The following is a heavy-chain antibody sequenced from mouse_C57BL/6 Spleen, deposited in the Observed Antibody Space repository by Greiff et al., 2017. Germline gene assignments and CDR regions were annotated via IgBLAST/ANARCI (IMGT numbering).Heavy chain of an antibody. Sequence: VQLQQSVAELVRPGASVKLSCTASGFNIKNTYMHWVKQRPEQGLEWIGRIDPANGNTKYAPKFQGKATITADTSSNTAYLQLSSLTSEDTAIYYCARTTYYGYDDAWFADWGQGTLVTVSA. J-gene: IGHJ3*01. D-gene: IGHD2-2*01. V-gene: IGHV14-3*01. CDR3: ARTTYYGYDDAWFAD. CDR2: IDPANGNT. CDR1: GFNIKNTY.